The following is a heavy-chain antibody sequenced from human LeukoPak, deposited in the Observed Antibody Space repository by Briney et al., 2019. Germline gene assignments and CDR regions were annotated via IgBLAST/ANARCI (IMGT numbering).Heavy chain of an antibody. CDR2: ISHDGSEK. CDR3: AKDYLGSSKSLDT. V-gene: IGHV3-30*18. CDR1: GFTFSNYG. D-gene: IGHD6-13*01. Sequence: PGGSLRPSCAASGFTFSNYGMHWVRQAPGKGLEWVTFISHDGSEKYYRDSVKGRFTISRDNSRNTLFLQMNRLRPEDTAVYYCAKDYLGSSKSLDTWGRGTLVTVSS. J-gene: IGHJ5*02.